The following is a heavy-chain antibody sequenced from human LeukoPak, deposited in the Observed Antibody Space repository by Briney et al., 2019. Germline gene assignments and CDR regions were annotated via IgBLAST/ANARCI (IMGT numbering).Heavy chain of an antibody. CDR1: GFTFSSYS. CDR2: ISSSSSTI. V-gene: IGHV3-48*04. CDR3: ASMGVTHYYYMDV. J-gene: IGHJ6*03. D-gene: IGHD3-16*01. Sequence: GGSLRLSCAASGFTFSSYSMNWVRQAPGKGLEWVSYISSSSSTIYYADSVKGRFTISRDNAKNSLYLQMNSLRAEDTAVYYCASMGVTHYYYMDVWGKGTTVTVSS.